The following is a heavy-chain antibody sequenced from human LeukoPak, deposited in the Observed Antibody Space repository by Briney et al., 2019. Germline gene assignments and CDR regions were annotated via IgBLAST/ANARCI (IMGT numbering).Heavy chain of an antibody. J-gene: IGHJ4*02. CDR1: GGSISSGGCY. V-gene: IGHV4-30-2*01. CDR2: IYHSGST. Sequence: SETLSLTCTVSGGSISSGGCYWSWIRQPPGKGLEWIGYIYHSGSTYYNPSLKSRVTISVDRSKNQFSLKLSSVTAADTAVYYCARDLGGATYFDYWGQGTLVTVSS. D-gene: IGHD1-26*01. CDR3: ARDLGGATYFDY.